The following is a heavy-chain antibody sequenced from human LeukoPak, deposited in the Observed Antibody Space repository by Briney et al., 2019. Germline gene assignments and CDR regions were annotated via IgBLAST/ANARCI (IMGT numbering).Heavy chain of an antibody. CDR1: GYTFTSYG. CDR2: ISAYNGST. V-gene: IGHV1-18*01. CDR3: ARTYYYDSSGSHFQH. Sequence: ASVKFTCKASGYTFTSYGIIWVRQAPGQGLEWMGWISAYNGSTNYAQKLQGRVTMTTDTSTSTAYMELRSLRSDDTAVYYCARTYYYDSSGSHFQHWGQGWLATVSS. J-gene: IGHJ1*01. D-gene: IGHD3-22*01.